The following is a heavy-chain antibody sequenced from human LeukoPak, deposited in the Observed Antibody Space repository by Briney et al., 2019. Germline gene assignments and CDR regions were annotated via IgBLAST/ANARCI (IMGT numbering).Heavy chain of an antibody. CDR2: ISSSSSTI. D-gene: IGHD2-15*01. CDR3: ARVTPLSY. Sequence: SGGSLRLSCAASGFTFSSYSMNWVRQAPGKGLEWVSYISSSSSTIYYADSVKGRFTISRDNAKNSLYLQMNSLRAEDTAVYYCARVTPLSYWGQGTLVTVSS. V-gene: IGHV3-48*01. J-gene: IGHJ4*02. CDR1: GFTFSSYS.